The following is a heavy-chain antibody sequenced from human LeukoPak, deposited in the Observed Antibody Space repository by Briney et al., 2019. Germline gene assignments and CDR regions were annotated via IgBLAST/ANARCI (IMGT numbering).Heavy chain of an antibody. J-gene: IGHJ3*02. V-gene: IGHV4-39*01. Sequence: SETLSLTCTVSGGSISSSSSYWGWIRQPPGKGLEWIGSIYYSVSTYHNPSLKSRVTISVDTSKNQFSLNLSSVTAADTAVYYCARAGNWNDGHDAFDIWGQGRMVIVSS. CDR2: IYYSVST. CDR1: GGSISSSSSY. CDR3: ARAGNWNDGHDAFDI. D-gene: IGHD1-1*01.